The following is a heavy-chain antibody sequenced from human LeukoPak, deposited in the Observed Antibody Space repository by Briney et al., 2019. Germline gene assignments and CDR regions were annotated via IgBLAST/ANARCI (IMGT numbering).Heavy chain of an antibody. CDR3: ATSGQHWDVFDY. J-gene: IGHJ4*02. D-gene: IGHD1-1*01. CDR1: GFTFSSYN. Sequence: GGSLRLSCAASGFTFSSYNMNWVRQAPGKGPEWVGRIKRKTDGGTTGYAASVKGRFTISRDDSKNALYLEMNSLKTEDTAVYYCATSGQHWDVFDYWGQGTQVTVSS. CDR2: IKRKTDGGTT. V-gene: IGHV3-15*01.